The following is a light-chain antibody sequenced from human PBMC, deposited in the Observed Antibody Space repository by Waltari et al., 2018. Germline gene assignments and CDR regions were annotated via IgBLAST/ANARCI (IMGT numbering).Light chain of an antibody. Sequence: EILMTHSPATLSVSPWKTVTSSCRASQHVSNNLARYQHKPGQAPRLLLSDASTGASGVPARFSSSGSGTKDTLTISSLQSQDSSISYCQQYNVWPPRTFGQGTKLEIK. CDR3: QQYNVWPPRT. CDR2: DAS. CDR1: QHVSNN. V-gene: IGKV3-15*01. J-gene: IGKJ2*02.